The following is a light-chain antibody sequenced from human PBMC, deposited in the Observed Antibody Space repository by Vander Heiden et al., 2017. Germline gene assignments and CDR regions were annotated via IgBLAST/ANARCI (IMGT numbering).Light chain of an antibody. CDR2: GAS. CDR1: QSVSSS. V-gene: IGKV3-20*01. J-gene: IGKJ4*01. CDR3: QQDCSSLT. Sequence: EIVLTQSPGTLSLSPGERATLSCRASQSVSSSLAWYQQKPGQAPRLLIYGASNRATGIPDRFSGSGSGTGFTLTISRLEPEDVAVYYWQQDCSSLTFGGGTKVEIK.